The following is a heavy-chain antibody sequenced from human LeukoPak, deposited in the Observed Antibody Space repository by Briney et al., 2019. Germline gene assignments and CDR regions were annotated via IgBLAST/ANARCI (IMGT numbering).Heavy chain of an antibody. CDR3: ARGVVVVTATPDAFDI. Sequence: SETLSLTCTVSGGSISSYYWSWIRQPPGKGLEWIGYIYYSGSTNYNPSLKGRVTISVDTSKNQFSLKLSSVTAADTAVYYCARGVVVVTATPDAFDIWGQGTMVTVSS. D-gene: IGHD2-21*02. CDR2: IYYSGST. J-gene: IGHJ3*02. CDR1: GGSISSYY. V-gene: IGHV4-59*01.